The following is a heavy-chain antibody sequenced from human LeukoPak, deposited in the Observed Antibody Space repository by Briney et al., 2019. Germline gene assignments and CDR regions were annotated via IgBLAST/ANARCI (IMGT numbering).Heavy chain of an antibody. J-gene: IGHJ4*02. CDR1: GFTFSSYG. Sequence: GGSLRLSCAASGFTFSSYGMHWVRQAPGKGLEWVAVISYDGSNKYYADSVKGRFTISRDNSKNTLYLQMNSLRAEDTAVYYCARNLIPGQLVLNFWGQGTLVTVSS. V-gene: IGHV3-30*03. CDR3: ARNLIPGQLVLNF. D-gene: IGHD6-13*01. CDR2: ISYDGSNK.